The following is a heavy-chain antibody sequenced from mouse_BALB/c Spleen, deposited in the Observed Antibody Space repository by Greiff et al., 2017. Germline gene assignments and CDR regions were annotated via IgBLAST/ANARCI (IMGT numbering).Heavy chain of an antibody. Sequence: QVQLQQSGAELAKPGASVKMSCTASGYTFTSYWMHWVKQRPGQGLEWIGYINPSTGYTEYNQKFKDKATLTADKSSSTAYLQLSSLTSEDSAVYYCARGRGNDIDYWGQGTTLTVSS. CDR1: GYTFTSYW. CDR2: INPSTGYT. J-gene: IGHJ2*01. D-gene: IGHD2-2*01. V-gene: IGHV1-7*01. CDR3: ARGRGNDIDY.